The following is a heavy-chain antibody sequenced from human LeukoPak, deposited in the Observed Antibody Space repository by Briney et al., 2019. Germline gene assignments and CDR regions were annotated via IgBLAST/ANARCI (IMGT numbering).Heavy chain of an antibody. CDR2: ISGGST. D-gene: IGHD2-15*01. Sequence: GGSLRLSCAASGFTVSSNEMSWVRQAPGKGLEWVSSISGGSTYYADSRKGRFTISRDNSKNTLHLQMNSLRAEDTAVYYCARDYCSGGSCYSAYYYMDVWGKGTTVTVSS. CDR3: ARDYCSGGSCYSAYYYMDV. V-gene: IGHV3-38-3*01. J-gene: IGHJ6*03. CDR1: GFTVSSNE.